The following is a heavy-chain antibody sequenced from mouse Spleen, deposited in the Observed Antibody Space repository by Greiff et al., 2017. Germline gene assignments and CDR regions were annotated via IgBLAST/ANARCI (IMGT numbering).Heavy chain of an antibody. CDR1: GYTFTSYW. CDR3: ASGPYDYDVAY. D-gene: IGHD2-4*01. Sequence: QVQLQQSGAELVRPGSSVKLSCKASGYTFTSYWMHWVKQRPIQGLEWIGNIDPSDSETHYNQKFKDKATLTVDKSSSTAYMQLSSLTSEDSAVYYCASGPYDYDVAYWGQGTLVTVSA. CDR2: IDPSDSET. V-gene: IGHV1-52*01. J-gene: IGHJ3*01.